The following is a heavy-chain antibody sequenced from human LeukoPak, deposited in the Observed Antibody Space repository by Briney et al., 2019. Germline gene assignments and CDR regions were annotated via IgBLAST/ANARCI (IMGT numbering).Heavy chain of an antibody. CDR1: GFTFSSYG. Sequence: GRSLRLSCAASGFTFSSYGMHWVRQAPGKGLEWVAVIWYDGSNKYYADSVKGRFTISRDNSKNTLYLQMNSLRAEDTAVYYCARGLPTMTTVTRVPLVYWGQGTLVTVSS. CDR3: ARGLPTMTTVTRVPLVY. V-gene: IGHV3-33*01. D-gene: IGHD4-17*01. CDR2: IWYDGSNK. J-gene: IGHJ4*02.